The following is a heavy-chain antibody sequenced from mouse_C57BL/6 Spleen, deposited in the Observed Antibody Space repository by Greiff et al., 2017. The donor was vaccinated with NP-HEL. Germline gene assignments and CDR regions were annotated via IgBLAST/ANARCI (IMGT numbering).Heavy chain of an antibody. CDR1: GYTFTSYW. V-gene: IGHV1-52*01. CDR2: IDPSDSET. Sequence: QVQLQQPGAELVRPGSSVKLSCKASGYTFTSYWMHWVKQRPIQGLEWIGNIDPSDSETHYNQKFKDKATLTVDKSSSTAYMQLSSLTSEDSAVYYCARGYLTGTGFDYWGQGTTLTVSS. CDR3: ARGYLTGTGFDY. J-gene: IGHJ2*01. D-gene: IGHD4-1*01.